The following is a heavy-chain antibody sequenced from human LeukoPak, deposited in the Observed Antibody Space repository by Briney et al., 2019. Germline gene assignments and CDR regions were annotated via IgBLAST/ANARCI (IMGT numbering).Heavy chain of an antibody. CDR1: GFSFTNTC. CDR2: AKSKAEDGTP. J-gene: IGHJ3*02. D-gene: IGHD3-10*01. CDR3: ATEGGSGSNYGDDAFDM. Sequence: GGYLSLYCEASGFSFTNTCLGWLGQGPGHGLEGVGRAKSKAEDGTPDYAAPVQGRFTRSRDDSKNTLSLQRNSLKTEDTAVYYCATEGGSGSNYGDDAFDMWGQGTVVAVSS. V-gene: IGHV3-15*01.